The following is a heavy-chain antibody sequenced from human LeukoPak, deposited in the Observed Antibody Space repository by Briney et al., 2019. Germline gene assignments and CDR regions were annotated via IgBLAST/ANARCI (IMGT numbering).Heavy chain of an antibody. Sequence: ASVKVSCKASGGTFSSYAISWVRQAPGQGLEWMGGIIPIFGTANYAQKFQGRVTITADESTSTAYMELSSLRSEDTAVYYRARGYGDYDNWFDPWGQGTLVTVSS. J-gene: IGHJ5*02. CDR1: GGTFSSYA. D-gene: IGHD4-17*01. V-gene: IGHV1-69*13. CDR2: IIPIFGTA. CDR3: ARGYGDYDNWFDP.